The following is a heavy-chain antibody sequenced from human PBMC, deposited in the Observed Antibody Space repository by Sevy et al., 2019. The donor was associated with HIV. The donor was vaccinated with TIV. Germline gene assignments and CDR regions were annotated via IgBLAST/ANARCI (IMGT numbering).Heavy chain of an antibody. J-gene: IGHJ4*02. D-gene: IGHD3-9*01. CDR3: ARAPLDDILTGYYRAFDY. V-gene: IGHV4-61*02. CDR1: GGSISSGGYY. Sequence: SETLSLTCTVSGGSISSGGYYWSWIRQPAGKGLEWLGRIYTSGSTNYSPSLKSRVTISVDTSKNQFSLKLSSVTAADTAVYYCARAPLDDILTGYYRAFDYWGQGTLVTVSS. CDR2: IYTSGST.